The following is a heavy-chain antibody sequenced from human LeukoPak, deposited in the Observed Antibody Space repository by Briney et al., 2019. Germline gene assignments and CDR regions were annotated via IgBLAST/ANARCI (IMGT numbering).Heavy chain of an antibody. D-gene: IGHD3-22*01. J-gene: IGHJ4*02. CDR1: GFTFSSYA. Sequence: GGSLRLSCAASGFTFSSYAMHWVRQAPGKGLEYVSAISSNGGSTYYANSVKGRFTISRDNSKNTLYLQMGSLRAEDMAVYYCARVFSYYDSSASDYWGQGTLVTVSS. CDR2: ISSNGGST. CDR3: ARVFSYYDSSASDY. V-gene: IGHV3-64*01.